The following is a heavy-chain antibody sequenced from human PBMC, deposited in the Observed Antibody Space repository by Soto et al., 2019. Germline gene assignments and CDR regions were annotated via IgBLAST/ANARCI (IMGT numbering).Heavy chain of an antibody. J-gene: IGHJ4*02. Sequence: EVQLVESGGGLVQPGGSLRLSCAASGFTFSSYSMNRVRQAPGKGLEWVSYISSSSSTIYYADSVKGRFTISRDNAKNSLYLQMNSLRDEDTAVYYCARGASPSGATLYYFDYWGQGTLVTVSS. V-gene: IGHV3-48*02. CDR3: ARGASPSGATLYYFDY. D-gene: IGHD6-25*01. CDR1: GFTFSSYS. CDR2: ISSSSSTI.